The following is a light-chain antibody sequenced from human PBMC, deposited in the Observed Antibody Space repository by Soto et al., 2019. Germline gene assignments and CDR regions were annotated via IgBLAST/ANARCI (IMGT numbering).Light chain of an antibody. J-gene: IGKJ1*01. Sequence: DIQMTQSPSSLSASVGGRVTITCRASQSISNSLNWYQQRPGKAPKLLIYGTSSLQSGVPSRFSGSGSGTDFTLTISSLQREDFATYYCQQSYSSSWTFGQGTKVDIK. V-gene: IGKV1-39*01. CDR3: QQSYSSSWT. CDR2: GTS. CDR1: QSISNS.